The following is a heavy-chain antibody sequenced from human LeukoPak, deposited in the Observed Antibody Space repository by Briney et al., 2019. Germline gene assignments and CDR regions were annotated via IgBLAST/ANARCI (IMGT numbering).Heavy chain of an antibody. CDR2: ISSSSTYI. CDR3: ARERNPTYEILTGYYTN. J-gene: IGHJ4*02. D-gene: IGHD3-9*01. V-gene: IGHV3-21*01. CDR1: GFTFNSYS. Sequence: GGSLRLSCAASGFTFNSYSMIWVRQAPGEGLEWVSSISSSSTYIYYADSVKGRFTISRDNAKNSVYLQMNSLRGEDTAVYYCARERNPTYEILTGYYTNWGQGMLVTVSS.